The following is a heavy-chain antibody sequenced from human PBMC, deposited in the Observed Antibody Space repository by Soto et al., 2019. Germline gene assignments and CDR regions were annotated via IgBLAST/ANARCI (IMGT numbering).Heavy chain of an antibody. J-gene: IGHJ4*02. CDR2: ISGSGGTT. Sequence: GSLRLSCAASGFTFSTYAMSWVRQAPGKGLEWVSTISGSGGTTYYADSVKGRFTISRDNSKNTLYLQMNSLRAEDTAVFYCAVIAYGDVFDYWGQGTLVTVSS. D-gene: IGHD4-17*01. V-gene: IGHV3-23*01. CDR1: GFTFSTYA. CDR3: AVIAYGDVFDY.